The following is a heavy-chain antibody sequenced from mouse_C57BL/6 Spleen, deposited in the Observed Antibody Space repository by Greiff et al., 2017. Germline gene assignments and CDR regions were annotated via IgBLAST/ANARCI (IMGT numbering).Heavy chain of an antibody. V-gene: IGHV3-6*01. CDR1: GYSITSGYY. CDR3: ARDYYYGSSYPFAY. J-gene: IGHJ3*01. D-gene: IGHD1-1*01. Sequence: DVQLVESGPGLVKPSQSLSLTCSVTGYSITSGYYWNWIRQFPGNKLEWMGYISYDGSNNYNPSLKNRISITRDTSKNQFFLKLNSVTTEDTATYYCARDYYYGSSYPFAYWGQGTLVTVSA. CDR2: ISYDGSN.